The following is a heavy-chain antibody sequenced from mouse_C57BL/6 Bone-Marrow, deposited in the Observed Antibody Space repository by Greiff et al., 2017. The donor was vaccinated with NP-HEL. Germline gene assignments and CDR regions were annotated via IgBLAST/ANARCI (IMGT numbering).Heavy chain of an antibody. CDR1: GFTFSSYG. Sequence: EVQGVESGGDLVKPGGSLKLSCAASGFTFSSYGMSWVRQTPDKRLEWVATISSGDSYTYYPDSVKGRFTISRDNAKNTLYLQMSSLKSEDTAMYYCARHEGFAYWGQGTLVTVSA. CDR2: ISSGDSYT. V-gene: IGHV5-6*01. CDR3: ARHEGFAY. J-gene: IGHJ3*01.